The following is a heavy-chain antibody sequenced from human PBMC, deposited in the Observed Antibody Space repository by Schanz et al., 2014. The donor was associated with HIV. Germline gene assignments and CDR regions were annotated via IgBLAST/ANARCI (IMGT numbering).Heavy chain of an antibody. V-gene: IGHV3-33*06. D-gene: IGHD4-4*01. CDR2: IWHDGNKK. CDR1: GFTFSSYG. J-gene: IGHJ4*02. Sequence: QVQLVESGGGVVQPGRSLRLSCAAFGFTFSSYGMHWVRQAPGKGLEWVAVIWHDGNKKYYTDSVKGRFTISRDNSKNTLYLQMDSLRAEDTAVYYCAKDPELTAITGYFDYWGQGTLVTVSS. CDR3: AKDPELTAITGYFDY.